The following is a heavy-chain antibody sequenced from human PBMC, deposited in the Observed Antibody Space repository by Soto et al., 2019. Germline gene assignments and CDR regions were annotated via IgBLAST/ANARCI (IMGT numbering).Heavy chain of an antibody. Sequence: PSDTLSLTCTVSGGSISSGDYYWSWIRQPPGKGLEWIGYIYYSGSTYYNPSLKSRVTISVDTSKNQFSLKLSSVTAADTGFYYCARQMSSGLWAFDSWGQGTTVTVSS. CDR3: ARQMSSGLWAFDS. V-gene: IGHV4-30-4*02. CDR1: GGSISSGDYY. CDR2: IYYSGST. D-gene: IGHD6-19*01. J-gene: IGHJ4*02.